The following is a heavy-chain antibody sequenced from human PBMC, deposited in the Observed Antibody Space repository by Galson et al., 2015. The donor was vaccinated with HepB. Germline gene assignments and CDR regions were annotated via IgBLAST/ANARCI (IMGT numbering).Heavy chain of an antibody. J-gene: IGHJ4*02. D-gene: IGHD2-15*01. CDR3: ASTRGFYY. CDR1: GFTVSSNH. V-gene: IGHV3-53*04. Sequence: SLRLSCAASGFTVSSNHMSWVRQAPGKGLEWVSVINSGGDTEYADSVKGRFTISRHNFQNTLYLQMNSLRVEDTAVYYCASTRGFYYWGQGTLVIVSS. CDR2: INSGGDT.